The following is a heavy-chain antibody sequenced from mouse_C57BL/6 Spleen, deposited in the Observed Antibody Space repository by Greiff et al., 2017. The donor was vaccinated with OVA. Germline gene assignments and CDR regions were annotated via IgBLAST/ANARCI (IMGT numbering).Heavy chain of an antibody. CDR3: ARADYYAMDY. V-gene: IGHV3-6*01. CDR2: ISYDGSN. CDR1: GYSITSGYY. J-gene: IGHJ4*01. Sequence: EVQLVESGPGLVKPSQSLSLTCSVTGYSITSGYYWNWIRQFPGNKLEWMGYISYDGSNNYNPSLKNRISITRDTSKNQFFLKLNSVTTEDTATYYCARADYYAMDYWGQGTSVTVSS.